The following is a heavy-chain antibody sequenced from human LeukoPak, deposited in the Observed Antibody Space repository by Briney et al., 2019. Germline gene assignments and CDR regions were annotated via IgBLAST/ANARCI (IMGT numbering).Heavy chain of an antibody. V-gene: IGHV1-8*03. Sequence: ASVKVSCKASGYTFTSYDINWVRQATGQGLKWTGWMNPNSGNTGYAQKFQGRVTITRNTSISTAYMELSSLRSEDTAVYYCAREWRGAFDIWGQGTMVTVSS. J-gene: IGHJ3*02. CDR1: GYTFTSYD. CDR2: MNPNSGNT. CDR3: AREWRGAFDI. D-gene: IGHD2-8*01.